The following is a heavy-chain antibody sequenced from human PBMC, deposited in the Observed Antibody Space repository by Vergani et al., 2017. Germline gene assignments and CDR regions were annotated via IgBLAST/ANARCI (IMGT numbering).Heavy chain of an antibody. D-gene: IGHD4-17*01. CDR3: ARDRNDYGDYGYYYYYMDV. Sequence: QVQLQESGPGLVKPSETLSLTCTVSGGSISSYYWSWIRQPPGKGLEWIGYIYYSGSTNYNPSLKSRVTISVDTSKNQFSLKLSSVTAADTAVYYCARDRNDYGDYGYYYYYMDVWGKGTTVTVSS. CDR2: IYYSGST. CDR1: GGSISSYY. J-gene: IGHJ6*03. V-gene: IGHV4-59*12.